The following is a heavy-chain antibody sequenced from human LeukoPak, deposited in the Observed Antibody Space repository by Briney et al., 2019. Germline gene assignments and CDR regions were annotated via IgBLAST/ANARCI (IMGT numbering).Heavy chain of an antibody. V-gene: IGHV4-39*07. D-gene: IGHD4-17*01. CDR1: GGSISSSSYY. J-gene: IGHJ5*02. Sequence: PSETLSLTCTVSGGSISSSSYYWGWIRQPPGKGLEWIGSIYYSGSTYYNPSLKSRVTISVDTSKNQFSLKLSSVTAADTAVYYCASLPTVTLTPSWFDPWGQGTLVTVSS. CDR3: ASLPTVTLTPSWFDP. CDR2: IYYSGST.